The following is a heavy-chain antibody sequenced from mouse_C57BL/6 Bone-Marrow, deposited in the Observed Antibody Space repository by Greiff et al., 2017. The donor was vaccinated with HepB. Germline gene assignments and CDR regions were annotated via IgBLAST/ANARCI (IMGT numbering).Heavy chain of an antibody. CDR1: GYTFTSYW. J-gene: IGHJ2*01. V-gene: IGHV1-50*01. CDR2: IDPSDSYT. D-gene: IGHD4-1*01. Sequence: QVHVKQPGAELVKPGASVKLSCKASGYTFTSYWMQWVKQRPGQGLEWIGEIDPSDSYTNYNQKFKGKATLTVDTSSSTAYMQLSSLTSEDSAVYYCARLWVDYWGQGTTLTVSS. CDR3: ARLWVDY.